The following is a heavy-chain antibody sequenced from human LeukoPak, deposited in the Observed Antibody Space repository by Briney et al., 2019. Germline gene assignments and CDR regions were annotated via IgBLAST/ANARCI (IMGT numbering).Heavy chain of an antibody. J-gene: IGHJ4*02. CDR1: GGTFSSYA. CDR3: ARPPRGYSFAYLY. V-gene: IGHV1-18*01. D-gene: IGHD5-18*01. CDR2: SSAYNGNT. Sequence: GSSVKVSCKASGGTFSSYAINWVRQAPGQGLEWMGWSSAYNGNTNYAQNFQGRVTMTTDTSTSTAYMELRSLTYDDTDVYYCARPPRGYSFAYLYWGQGTLATVSS.